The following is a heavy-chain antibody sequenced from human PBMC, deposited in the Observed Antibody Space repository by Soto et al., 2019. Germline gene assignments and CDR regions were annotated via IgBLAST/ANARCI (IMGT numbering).Heavy chain of an antibody. Sequence: EVQLLESGGGLVQPGGSLRLSCAASGFTFSSYAMSWVRQAPGKGLEWVSAISGSGGSTYYADSVKGRFTISRDNSKNTLFMQMNSLRDEDTAVYYCAKTYYYDSSGYSNPEFDYWGQGALVTVSS. J-gene: IGHJ4*02. CDR3: AKTYYYDSSGYSNPEFDY. CDR1: GFTFSSYA. V-gene: IGHV3-23*01. D-gene: IGHD3-22*01. CDR2: ISGSGGST.